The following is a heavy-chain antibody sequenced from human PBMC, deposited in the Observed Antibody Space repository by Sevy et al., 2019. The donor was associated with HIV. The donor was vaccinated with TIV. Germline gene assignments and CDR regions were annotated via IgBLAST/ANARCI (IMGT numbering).Heavy chain of an antibody. CDR2: VVPLFGKA. CDR3: ARAKGSFFRGDDSNTFYPRGVFDL. Sequence: ASVKVSCKASGGSFSNFAISWVRQAPGQGLEWMGGVVPLFGKANYEQKFRDRLTITADESTRTAYMELSSLRSEDTAVYFSARAKGSFFRGDDSNTFYPRGVFDLWGQGTTVTVSS. CDR1: GGSFSNFA. V-gene: IGHV1-69*13. J-gene: IGHJ3*01. D-gene: IGHD3-22*01.